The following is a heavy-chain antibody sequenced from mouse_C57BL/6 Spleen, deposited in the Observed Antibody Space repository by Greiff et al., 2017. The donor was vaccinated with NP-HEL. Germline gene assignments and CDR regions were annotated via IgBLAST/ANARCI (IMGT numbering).Heavy chain of an antibody. D-gene: IGHD2-1*01. Sequence: QVRLQQPGAELVMPGASVKLSCKASGYTFTSYWMHWVKQRPGQGLEWIGEIDPSDSYTNYNQKFKGKSTLTVDKSSSTAYMQLSSLTSEDSAVYYCARSSYGNYAYWYFDVWGTGTTVTVSS. CDR3: ARSSYGNYAYWYFDV. V-gene: IGHV1-69*01. CDR1: GYTFTSYW. CDR2: IDPSDSYT. J-gene: IGHJ1*03.